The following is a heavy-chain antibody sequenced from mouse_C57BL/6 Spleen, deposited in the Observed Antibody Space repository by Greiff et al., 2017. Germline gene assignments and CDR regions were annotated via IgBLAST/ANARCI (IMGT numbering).Heavy chain of an antibody. Sequence: EVKLMESGGDLVKPGGSLKLSCAASGSTFSSYGMSWVRQTPDKRLEWVATISSGGSYIYYPDSVKGRFTISRDNAKNTLYLQMRSLKSEDTAMYYCARGGYSYDCYSPFAYWGQGTLVTVSA. CDR1: GSTFSSYG. V-gene: IGHV5-6*01. CDR2: ISSGGSYI. CDR3: ARGGYSYDCYSPFAY. D-gene: IGHD2-3*01. J-gene: IGHJ3*01.